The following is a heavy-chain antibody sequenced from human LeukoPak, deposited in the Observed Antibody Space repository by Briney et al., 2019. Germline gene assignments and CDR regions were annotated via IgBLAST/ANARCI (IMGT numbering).Heavy chain of an antibody. V-gene: IGHV1-2*02. J-gene: IGHJ4*02. Sequence: ASVKVSCKASGYTFTSYGISWVRQAPGQGLEWMGWINPNSGGTNYAQKFQGRVTMTRDTSISTAYMEVSRLRSDDTAVYYCARVGGPGYSSGWYGYWGQGTLVTASS. CDR3: ARVGGPGYSSGWYGY. D-gene: IGHD6-19*01. CDR2: INPNSGGT. CDR1: GYTFTSYG.